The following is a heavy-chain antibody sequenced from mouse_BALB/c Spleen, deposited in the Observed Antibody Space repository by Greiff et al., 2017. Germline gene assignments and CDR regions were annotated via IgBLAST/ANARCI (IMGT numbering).Heavy chain of an antibody. Sequence: EVKVVESGGGLVKPGGSLKLSCAASGFTFSSYTMSWVRQTPEKRLEWVATISSGGSYTYYPDSVKGRFTISRDNAKNTLYLQMSSLKSEDTAMYYCTRITTVVATDYWGQGTTLTVSS. D-gene: IGHD1-1*01. CDR3: TRITTVVATDY. V-gene: IGHV5-6-4*01. CDR1: GFTFSSYT. J-gene: IGHJ2*01. CDR2: ISSGGSYT.